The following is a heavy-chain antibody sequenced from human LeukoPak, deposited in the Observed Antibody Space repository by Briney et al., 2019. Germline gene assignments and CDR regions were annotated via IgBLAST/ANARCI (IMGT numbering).Heavy chain of an antibody. CDR3: ARYNWNDVVSALDY. CDR1: GYTFSGYY. Sequence: ASVRVSCKASGYTFSGYYIHWVRQAPGQGLEWMGWINPNSVATNYAQKFQGGVTMTRDTPITTFYMEVSSLRSDDTAVYYCARYNWNDVVSALDYWGQGTLVTVSS. CDR2: INPNSVAT. J-gene: IGHJ4*02. V-gene: IGHV1-2*02. D-gene: IGHD1-1*01.